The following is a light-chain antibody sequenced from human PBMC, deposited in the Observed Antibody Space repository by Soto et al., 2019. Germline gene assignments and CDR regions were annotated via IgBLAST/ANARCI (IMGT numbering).Light chain of an antibody. V-gene: IGLV2-11*01. Sequence: QSALTQPRSVSGSPGQSVTISCTGTSSDVGTYTYVSWYQQHPGKAPKLMIYDVSKRPSGVPDRFSGSKSGNTASLTISGLQAEDEADYYCCSYAGSYTSYVFGTGTKLTVL. CDR2: DVS. J-gene: IGLJ1*01. CDR1: SSDVGTYTY. CDR3: CSYAGSYTSYV.